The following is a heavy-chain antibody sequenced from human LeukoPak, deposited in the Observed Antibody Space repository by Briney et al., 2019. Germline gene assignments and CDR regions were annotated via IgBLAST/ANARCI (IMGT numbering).Heavy chain of an antibody. V-gene: IGHV1-69*13. D-gene: IGHD2-2*01. J-gene: IGHJ5*02. CDR2: IIPILGTA. Sequence: SVKVSCKASGGTFSSYAISWVRQAPGQGLEWMGGIIPILGTANYAQKFQGRVTITADESTSTAYMELSSLRSEDTAVYYCARDIRDCSSTSCYNWFDPWGQGTLVTVSS. CDR1: GGTFSSYA. CDR3: ARDIRDCSSTSCYNWFDP.